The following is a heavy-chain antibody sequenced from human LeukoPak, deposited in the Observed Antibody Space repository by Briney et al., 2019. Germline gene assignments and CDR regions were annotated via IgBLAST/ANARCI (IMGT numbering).Heavy chain of an antibody. Sequence: PSETLSLTCAVYGGSVSGYYCSSIRQPPEKGLEWIGEISHRGRTHYTPSLQSRVTMSVDTSKNQFALNLNSVTAADTAVYYCARVPLRFLEPFDYWGQGILVTVSS. CDR1: GGSVSGYY. CDR2: ISHRGRT. CDR3: ARVPLRFLEPFDY. D-gene: IGHD3-3*01. J-gene: IGHJ4*02. V-gene: IGHV4-34*01.